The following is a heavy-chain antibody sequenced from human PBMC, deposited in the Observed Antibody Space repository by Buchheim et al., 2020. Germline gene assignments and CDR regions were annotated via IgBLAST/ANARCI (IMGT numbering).Heavy chain of an antibody. D-gene: IGHD3-10*01. Sequence: EVQLVESGGGLVQPGGSLRLSCAASGFSFSTSWMHWVRQAPGKGLVWVSRINSDGSGPIYADSVKGRFTISRDNAKNPLFLQMNSLRAEDTAIYYCTRDNTSGSYDYWGQGTL. CDR3: TRDNTSGSYDY. CDR1: GFSFSTSW. CDR2: INSDGSGP. J-gene: IGHJ4*02. V-gene: IGHV3-74*01.